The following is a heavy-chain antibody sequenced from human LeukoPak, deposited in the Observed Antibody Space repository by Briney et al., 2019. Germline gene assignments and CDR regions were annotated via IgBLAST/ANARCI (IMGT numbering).Heavy chain of an antibody. CDR2: MNPNSGNT. Sequence: GAPVKVSCKASGYTFTSYYINWVRQATGQGREWMGCMNPNSGNTGYAQKFQGRATMTRNTSISTAYMELSGLRSEDTAVYYCAREVNYYDSRGYYHQSEGFDIWGQGTMVTVSS. J-gene: IGHJ3*02. V-gene: IGHV1-8*01. D-gene: IGHD3-22*01. CDR3: AREVNYYDSRGYYHQSEGFDI. CDR1: GYTFTSYY.